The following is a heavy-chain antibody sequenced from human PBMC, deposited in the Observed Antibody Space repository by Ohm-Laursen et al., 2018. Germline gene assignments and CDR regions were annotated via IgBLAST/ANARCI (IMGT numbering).Heavy chain of an antibody. Sequence: SLRLSCAASGFTFSSYSMNWVRQAPGRGLEWVSYISSSTSTIYYADSVKGRFTISRDNAKNSLYLQMNSLRSEDTAVYYCARESAAMGYYYGMDVWGQGTTVTVSS. CDR1: GFTFSSYS. CDR3: ARESAAMGYYYGMDV. CDR2: ISSSTSTI. J-gene: IGHJ6*02. V-gene: IGHV3-48*01. D-gene: IGHD5-18*01.